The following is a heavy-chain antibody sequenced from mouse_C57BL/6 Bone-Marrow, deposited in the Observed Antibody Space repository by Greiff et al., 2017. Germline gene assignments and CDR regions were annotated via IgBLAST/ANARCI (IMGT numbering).Heavy chain of an antibody. D-gene: IGHD1-1*01. CDR3: ARQGDYYGSSYGYFDV. J-gene: IGHJ1*03. CDR2: INSDGGST. V-gene: IGHV5-2*01. CDR1: EYEFPSHD. Sequence: EVKVVESGGGLVQPGESLKLSCESNEYEFPSHDMSWVRKTPEKRLELVAAINSDGGSTYYPDTMERRFIISRDNTKKTLYLQMSSLRSEDTALYYCARQGDYYGSSYGYFDVWGTGTTVTVSS.